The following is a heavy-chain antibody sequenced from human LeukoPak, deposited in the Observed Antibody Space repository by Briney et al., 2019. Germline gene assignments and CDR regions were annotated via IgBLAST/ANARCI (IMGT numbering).Heavy chain of an antibody. CDR1: GFTFSSYA. D-gene: IGHD4-17*01. V-gene: IGHV3-30-3*01. Sequence: PGRSLRLSCAASGFTFSSYAMHWVRQAPGKGLEWVAVISYDGSNKYYADSVKGRFTISRDNSKNTLYLQMNSLRAEDTAVYYCARALRELYGDYDGDFDYWGQGTLVTVSS. CDR2: ISYDGSNK. J-gene: IGHJ4*02. CDR3: ARALRELYGDYDGDFDY.